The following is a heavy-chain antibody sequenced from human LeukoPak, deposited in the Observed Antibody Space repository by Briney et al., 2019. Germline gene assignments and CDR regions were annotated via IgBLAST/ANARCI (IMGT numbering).Heavy chain of an antibody. CDR2: TSFDVSNK. CDR3: ARGYCTSTSCYNDY. CDR1: GFTFSSYA. J-gene: IGHJ4*02. Sequence: GGSLRLSCAASGFTFSSYAMHWVRQAPGKGLEWVATTSFDVSNKYYADSVKGRFTISRDNSKNTLYLQMNSLRTEDTAVYSCARGYCTSTSCYNDYWGQGTLVTVSS. D-gene: IGHD2-2*02. V-gene: IGHV3-30*04.